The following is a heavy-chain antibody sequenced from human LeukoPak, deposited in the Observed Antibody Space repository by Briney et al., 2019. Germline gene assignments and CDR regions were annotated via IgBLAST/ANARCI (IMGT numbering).Heavy chain of an antibody. D-gene: IGHD4-11*01. Sequence: GASVKVSCKASGYTFKRNGISWVRQAPGKGLEWMGGFDPEDGETIYAQKFQGRVTMTEDTSTDTAYMELSSLRSEDTAVYYCAALNTVMEYYYYGMDVWGQGTTVTVSS. CDR3: AALNTVMEYYYYGMDV. CDR2: FDPEDGET. V-gene: IGHV1-24*01. CDR1: GYTFKRNG. J-gene: IGHJ6*02.